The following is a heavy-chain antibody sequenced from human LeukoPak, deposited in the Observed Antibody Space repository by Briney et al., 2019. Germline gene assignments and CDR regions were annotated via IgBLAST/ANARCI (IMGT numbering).Heavy chain of an antibody. D-gene: IGHD3-3*01. J-gene: IGHJ4*02. CDR3: AKLTLRAYYDFWGGPNAPPPFDY. Sequence: PGGSLRLSCAASGFTFSNYGMHWVRQAPGKGLEWVAFIRYDGTNKYYADSVKGRFTISRDNSKNTLYLQMNSLRAEDTAVYYCAKLTLRAYYDFWGGPNAPPPFDYWGQGTLVTVSS. CDR2: IRYDGTNK. V-gene: IGHV3-30*02. CDR1: GFTFSNYG.